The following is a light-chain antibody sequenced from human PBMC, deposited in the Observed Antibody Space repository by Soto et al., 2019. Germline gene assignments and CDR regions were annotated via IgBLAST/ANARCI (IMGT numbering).Light chain of an antibody. CDR3: QQYGSTPRT. J-gene: IGKJ1*01. CDR2: GAS. Sequence: EIVLRQSPGILFLYQGERARLSCRASHSVSSTSLGWYQQRPGQAPRLVIYGASSRATGIPDRFSGSESRPYFTLTISRLEPEDFALYYCQQYGSTPRTVAQVTKVDSK. V-gene: IGKV3-20*01. CDR1: HSVSSTS.